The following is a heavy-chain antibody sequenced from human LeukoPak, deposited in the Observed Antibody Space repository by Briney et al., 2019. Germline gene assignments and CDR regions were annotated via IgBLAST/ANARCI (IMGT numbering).Heavy chain of an antibody. CDR2: IYYSGTT. V-gene: IGHV4-39*07. CDR3: AKGAGGFSYYNWFDP. J-gene: IGHJ5*02. CDR1: GGSISTSRYY. D-gene: IGHD5-18*01. Sequence: SETLSLTCTVSGGSISTSRYYWGWIRQPPGKGLECIGSIYYSGTTHYNPSLESRVTISVDTSKNQFSLKLASVTAADPAIYYCAKGAGGFSYYNWFDPWGQGTLVTVSS.